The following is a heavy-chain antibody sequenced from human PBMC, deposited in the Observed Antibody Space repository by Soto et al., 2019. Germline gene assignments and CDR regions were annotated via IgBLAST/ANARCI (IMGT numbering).Heavy chain of an antibody. Sequence: GASVKVSCKVSGYTLTELSMHWVRQAPGKGLEWMGGFDPEDGETIYAQKFQGRVTMTEDTSTDTAYMELSSLRSEDTAVYYCAKDRMTTVTRGDAFDIWGQGTMVTVSS. CDR2: FDPEDGET. J-gene: IGHJ3*02. D-gene: IGHD4-4*01. CDR1: GYTLTELS. CDR3: AKDRMTTVTRGDAFDI. V-gene: IGHV1-24*01.